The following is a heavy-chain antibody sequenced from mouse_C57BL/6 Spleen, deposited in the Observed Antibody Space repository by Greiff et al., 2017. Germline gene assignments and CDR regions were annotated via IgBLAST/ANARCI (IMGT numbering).Heavy chain of an antibody. CDR3: ARDSIYDYDGNFDY. V-gene: IGHV1-55*01. CDR2: IYPGSGST. D-gene: IGHD2-4*01. CDR1: GYTFTSYW. J-gene: IGHJ2*01. Sequence: QVQLKQPGAELVKPGASVKMSCKASGYTFTSYWITWVKQRPGQGLEWIGDIYPGSGSTNYNEKFKSKATLTVDTSSSTAYMQLSSLTSEDSAVYYCARDSIYDYDGNFDYWGQGTTLTVSS.